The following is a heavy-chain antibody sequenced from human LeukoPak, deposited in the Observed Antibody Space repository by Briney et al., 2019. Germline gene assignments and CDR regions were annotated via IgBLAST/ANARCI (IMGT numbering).Heavy chain of an antibody. Sequence: GASVKVSCKASGYTFTSYDINWVRQATGQGLEWMGWMHPNSGNTGYAQKFQGRVTITRNTSISTAYMELSSLRSEDTAVYYCARGLRVVVPAATYYFDYWGQGTLVTVSS. CDR2: MHPNSGNT. V-gene: IGHV1-8*03. CDR3: ARGLRVVVPAATYYFDY. CDR1: GYTFTSYD. D-gene: IGHD2-2*01. J-gene: IGHJ4*02.